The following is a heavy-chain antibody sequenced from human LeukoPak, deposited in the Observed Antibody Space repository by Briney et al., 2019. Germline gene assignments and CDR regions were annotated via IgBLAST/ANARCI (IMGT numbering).Heavy chain of an antibody. CDR3: ARDYGAADY. J-gene: IGHJ4*02. Sequence: GGSLRLSCEASAFIFSGHWLNWVRQTPGKGLEWVASIKEDGSERHYVDSVKGRFTISRDNAKKSLYLQMNSLRAEDTAVYYCARDYGAADYWGQGTLVTVSS. CDR1: AFIFSGHW. CDR2: IKEDGSER. D-gene: IGHD4-17*01. V-gene: IGHV3-7*01.